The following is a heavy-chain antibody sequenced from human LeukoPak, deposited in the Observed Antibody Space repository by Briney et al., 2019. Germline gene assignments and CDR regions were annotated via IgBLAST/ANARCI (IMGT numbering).Heavy chain of an antibody. CDR3: AKDTEDTANYYGMDV. J-gene: IGHJ6*02. CDR2: ISGSGGST. CDR1: GFTFSSYA. D-gene: IGHD5-18*01. V-gene: IGHV3-23*01. Sequence: GGSLRLSCAASGFTFSSYAMSWVRQAPGKGLEWVSAISGSGGSTYYADSVKGRLTISRDNSKNTLYLQMNSLRAEDTAVYYCAKDTEDTANYYGMDVWGQGTTVTVSS.